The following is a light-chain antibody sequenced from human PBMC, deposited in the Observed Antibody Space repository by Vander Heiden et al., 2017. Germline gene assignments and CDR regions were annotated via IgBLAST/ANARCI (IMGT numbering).Light chain of an antibody. J-gene: IGKJ3*01. Sequence: DIVMTQSPLSLPVTPGEPASISCRSSQSLLHSNGYNYLDWYLQKPGQSPQLLIYLGSNRASGVPDRFSGSGSGTDFTLKISRVEAGDVGVYYCRQALQTPHTFGHGTKVDIK. CDR3: RQALQTPHT. CDR1: QSLLHSNGYNY. V-gene: IGKV2-28*01. CDR2: LGS.